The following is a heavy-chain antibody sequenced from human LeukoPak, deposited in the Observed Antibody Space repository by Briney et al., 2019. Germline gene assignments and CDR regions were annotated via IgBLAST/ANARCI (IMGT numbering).Heavy chain of an antibody. D-gene: IGHD5-18*01. CDR3: ARAPVDTAMALDY. CDR1: GGTFSSYA. Sequence: SVKVSCKASGGTFSSYAISWVRQAPGQGLEWMGGIIPIFGTANYAQKFQGRVTITADESTSTAYMELSSLRSEDTAVYYCARAPVDTAMALDYWGQGTLVAVSS. CDR2: IIPIFGTA. J-gene: IGHJ4*02. V-gene: IGHV1-69*13.